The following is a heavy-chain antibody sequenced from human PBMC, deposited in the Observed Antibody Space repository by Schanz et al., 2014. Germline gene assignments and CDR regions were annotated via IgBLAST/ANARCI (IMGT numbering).Heavy chain of an antibody. CDR3: AKCIGWYGRCAFDI. D-gene: IGHD6-19*01. V-gene: IGHV3-66*01. CDR2: IYSGGST. Sequence: EVQLVESGGGLVQPGGSLRLSCAASGFTFSSFWMHWVRQAPGKGLEWVAVIYSGGSTFYTDSVKGRFTISRDNSKNTLYLQMNSLIAEDTAVYYCAKCIGWYGRCAFDIWGQGTMVTVSS. J-gene: IGHJ3*02. CDR1: GFTFSSFW.